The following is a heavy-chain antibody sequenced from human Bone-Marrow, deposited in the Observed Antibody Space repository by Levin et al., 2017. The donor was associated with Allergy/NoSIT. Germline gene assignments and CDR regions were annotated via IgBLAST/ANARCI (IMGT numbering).Heavy chain of an antibody. J-gene: IGHJ4*02. CDR2: IYWDDEK. CDR1: GFSFRTSGVG. CDR3: AHYGDYQWLQTSDY. V-gene: IGHV2-5*02. Sequence: ESGPTLVKPTQTLTLTCSFSGFSFRTSGVGVGWIRQPPGKALEWLALIYWDDEKHYTPSLTTRLTITKDTSKNQVVLVMTNVNPADTATYYCAHYGDYQWLQTSDYWGQGSLVTVSS. D-gene: IGHD4-17*01.